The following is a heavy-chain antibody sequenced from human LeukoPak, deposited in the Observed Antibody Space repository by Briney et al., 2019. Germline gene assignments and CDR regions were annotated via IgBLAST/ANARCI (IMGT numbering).Heavy chain of an antibody. CDR2: INSDGSST. D-gene: IGHD3-22*01. CDR3: AKATTAIVVDNFFDY. Sequence: GGSLRLSCAASGFTFSSYWMHWVRQAPGKGLVWVSRINSDGSSTSYADSVKGRFTISRDNAKNTLYLQMNSLRAEDTALYYCAKATTAIVVDNFFDYWGQGTLVSVSS. CDR1: GFTFSSYW. V-gene: IGHV3-74*01. J-gene: IGHJ4*02.